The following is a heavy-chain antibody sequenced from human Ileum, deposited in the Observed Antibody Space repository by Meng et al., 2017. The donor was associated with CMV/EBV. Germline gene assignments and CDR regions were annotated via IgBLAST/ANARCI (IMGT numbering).Heavy chain of an antibody. J-gene: IGHJ4*02. D-gene: IGHD2/OR15-2a*01. CDR2: LYYNGDT. Sequence: LQLPGSGPGLLKPSATLSLTCTVSGGPISSNYYWGWIRQSPGKGLEWIGSLYYNGDTYYNPSLKSRVTLSVDTSKNQFSLKLNSVIAADTAVYYCAQRIYIDSYYFDSWGQGTLVTVSS. CDR3: AQRIYIDSYYFDS. CDR1: GGPISSNYY. V-gene: IGHV4-39*07.